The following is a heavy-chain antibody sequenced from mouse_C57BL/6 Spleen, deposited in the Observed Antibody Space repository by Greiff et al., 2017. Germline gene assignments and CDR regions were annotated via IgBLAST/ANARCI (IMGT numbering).Heavy chain of an antibody. Sequence: EVQLVESGGGLVKPGGSLKLSCAASGFTFSSYAMSWVRQTPEKRLEWVATISDGGSYTYYPDNVKGRFTISRDNAKNNLYLQMSHLKSEDTAMYYCARDNGSSYGWYFEVLGTGTTVTVSS. D-gene: IGHD1-1*01. J-gene: IGHJ1*03. CDR1: GFTFSSYA. CDR2: ISDGGSYT. CDR3: ARDNGSSYGWYFEV. V-gene: IGHV5-4*01.